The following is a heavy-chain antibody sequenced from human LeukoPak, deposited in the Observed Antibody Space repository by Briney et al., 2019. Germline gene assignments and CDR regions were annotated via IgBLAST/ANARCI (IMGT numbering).Heavy chain of an antibody. CDR3: ARGLSITIFGVVHNWFDP. CDR1: GYSFTSYW. Sequence: GESLKISCKGSGYSFTSYWVSWVRQMPGKGLEWMGIIYPGDSDTRYSPSFQGQVTISADKSISTAYLQWSSLKASDTAMYYCARGLSITIFGVVHNWFDPWGQGTLVTVSS. J-gene: IGHJ5*02. V-gene: IGHV5-51*01. D-gene: IGHD3-3*01. CDR2: IYPGDSDT.